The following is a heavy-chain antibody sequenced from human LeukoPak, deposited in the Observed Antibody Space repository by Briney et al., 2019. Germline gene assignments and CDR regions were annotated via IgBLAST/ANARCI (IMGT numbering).Heavy chain of an antibody. CDR3: ARLDVDSDFSYFMDV. CDR2: IYHSGHT. V-gene: IGHV4-59*01. Sequence: PSETLSLTCTVSGGSMNYYWSWVRQPLGKGLEWIGYIYHSGHTYYNPSFQSRVSISLDTSNNRFSLKLASVTAADTAVYYCARLDVDSDFSYFMDVWGKGTTVTVSS. D-gene: IGHD5-12*01. J-gene: IGHJ6*03. CDR1: GGSMNYY.